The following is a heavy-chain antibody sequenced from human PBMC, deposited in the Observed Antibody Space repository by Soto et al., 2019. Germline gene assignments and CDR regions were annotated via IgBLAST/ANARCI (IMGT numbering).Heavy chain of an antibody. CDR3: TRGSDLVNWKYYYGMDV. J-gene: IGHJ6*02. V-gene: IGHV3-74*01. D-gene: IGHD1-20*01. Sequence: PGGSLRLSCAASGFTFSSYWMHWVRQAPGKGLVWVSRINSDGSSTSYADSVKGRFTISRDNAKNTLYLQMNSLRAEDTAEYYCTRGSDLVNWKYYYGMDVWGQGTTVTVSS. CDR2: INSDGSST. CDR1: GFTFSSYW.